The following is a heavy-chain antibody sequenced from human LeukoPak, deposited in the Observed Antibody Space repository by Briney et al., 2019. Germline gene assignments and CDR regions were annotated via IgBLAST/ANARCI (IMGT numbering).Heavy chain of an antibody. J-gene: IGHJ4*02. Sequence: GGSLRLSCAASGFTFSSYGMHWVRQAPGKGLEWVAVIWYDGSNKYYADSVKGRFTISRDNAKNSLYLQMNSLRDEDTAVYYCARESESFDYWGQGTLVTVSS. CDR1: GFTFSSYG. CDR2: IWYDGSNK. CDR3: ARESESFDY. V-gene: IGHV3-33*01.